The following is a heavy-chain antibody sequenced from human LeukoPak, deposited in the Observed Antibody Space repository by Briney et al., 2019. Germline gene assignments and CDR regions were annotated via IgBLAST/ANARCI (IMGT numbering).Heavy chain of an antibody. CDR3: ASVKAAGDCSSTSCYGGWFDP. D-gene: IGHD2-2*01. Sequence: ASVKVSCKASGYTFTSYGISWVRQAPGQGLEWMGWISAYNGNTNYAQKLQGRVTMTTDTSTSTAYMELRSLRSDDTAVYYCASVKAAGDCSSTSCYGGWFDPWGQGTLVTVSP. CDR2: ISAYNGNT. V-gene: IGHV1-18*01. J-gene: IGHJ5*02. CDR1: GYTFTSYG.